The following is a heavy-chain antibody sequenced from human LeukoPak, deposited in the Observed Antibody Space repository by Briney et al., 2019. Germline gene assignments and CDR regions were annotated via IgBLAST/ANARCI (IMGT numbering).Heavy chain of an antibody. CDR3: ARHFGYSYYMDV. CDR1: GGSFSGYY. Sequence: PPETPSLTCAVYGGSFSGYYWSWIRQPPGKGLEWIGEINHSGSTSYNPSLKSRVTISVDTSKNQLSLKLSSVTAADTAVYYCARHFGYSYYMDVWGKGTTVTISS. D-gene: IGHD3-16*01. V-gene: IGHV4-34*01. J-gene: IGHJ6*03. CDR2: INHSGST.